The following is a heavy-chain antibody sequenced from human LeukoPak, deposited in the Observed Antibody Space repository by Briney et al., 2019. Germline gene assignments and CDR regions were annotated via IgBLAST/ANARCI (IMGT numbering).Heavy chain of an antibody. V-gene: IGHV1-2*02. CDR2: INPNSGGT. D-gene: IGHD3-22*01. Sequence: ASVKVSCKASGYTFTGYYMHWVRQAPGQGLEWMGWINPNSGGTNYAPKFQGRATMTRDTSISTAYMELSRLRSDDTAVYYCAREMGNYDSSGYYYVDFDYWGQGTLVTVSS. CDR3: AREMGNYDSSGYYYVDFDY. CDR1: GYTFTGYY. J-gene: IGHJ4*02.